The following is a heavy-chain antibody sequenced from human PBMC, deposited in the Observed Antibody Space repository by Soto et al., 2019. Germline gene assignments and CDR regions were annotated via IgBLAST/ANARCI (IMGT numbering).Heavy chain of an antibody. J-gene: IGHJ3*02. CDR1: GYTFTGYY. D-gene: IGHD1-26*01. Sequence: ASVKVSCKASGYTFTGYYIYWVRQAPGQGLEWVGWINPNSGDTNYAQKFQGRVTMTRDTSIRTAYMELSRLRSDDTAVYYCARDLLSGSSDNAAFDIWGQGTLVNVSS. CDR2: INPNSGDT. V-gene: IGHV1-2*02. CDR3: ARDLLSGSSDNAAFDI.